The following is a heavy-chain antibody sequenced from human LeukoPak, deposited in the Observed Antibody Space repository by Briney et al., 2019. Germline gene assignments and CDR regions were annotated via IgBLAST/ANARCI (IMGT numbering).Heavy chain of an antibody. CDR1: GFTFSSYA. CDR3: ARAPALWFGEFHFDY. V-gene: IGHV3-30*04. Sequence: PGRSLRLSCAASGFTFSSYAMHWVRQAPGKGLEWVAVISYDGSNKYYADSVKGRFTISRDNSRNTLYLQMNSLRAEDTAVYYCARAPALWFGEFHFDYWGQGTLVTVSS. D-gene: IGHD3-10*01. J-gene: IGHJ4*02. CDR2: ISYDGSNK.